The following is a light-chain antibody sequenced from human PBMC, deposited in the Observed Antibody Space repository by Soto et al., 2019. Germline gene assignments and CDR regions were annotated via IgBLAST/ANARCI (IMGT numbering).Light chain of an antibody. CDR3: QQRSNWPPIT. V-gene: IGKV3-11*01. J-gene: IGKJ5*01. CDR2: AAS. Sequence: EIVLTQSPATLSLSPGEKATLSCRASETLSNDFAWYQLKPGQAPRLLIYAASKRATGIPARFSGSGSGTDFTLTISSLESEDFALYYCQQRSNWPPITFGQGTRLEIK. CDR1: ETLSND.